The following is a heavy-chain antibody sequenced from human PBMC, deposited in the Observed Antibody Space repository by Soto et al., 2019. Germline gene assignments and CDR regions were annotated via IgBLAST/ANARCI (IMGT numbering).Heavy chain of an antibody. J-gene: IGHJ4*02. V-gene: IGHV4-59*01. Sequence: ETLSLTCTVSGGSLGGYYWSWIRQPPGKGLEWIGYMFYGGSTNYNPSLNSRVTMSVDTSKNQFSLRLRSVSAADTAVYYCARSGNNNGLVFDYWGQGTLVTVSS. CDR2: MFYGGST. D-gene: IGHD5-18*01. CDR3: ARSGNNNGLVFDY. CDR1: GGSLGGYY.